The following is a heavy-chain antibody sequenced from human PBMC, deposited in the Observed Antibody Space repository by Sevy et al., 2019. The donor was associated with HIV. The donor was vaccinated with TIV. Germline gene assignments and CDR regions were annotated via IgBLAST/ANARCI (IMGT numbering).Heavy chain of an antibody. CDR2: ISGSGTRT. J-gene: IGHJ6*03. CDR1: GFSFDSYG. Sequence: GGSLRLSCAVSGFSFDSYGMTWVRQAPGKGLEWVSGISGSGTRTYYADSVKGRFIISRENSKNTLYLQMNSLRSEDTAIYYCAKGGGHYDPDEIGYYFYYYNMDVWGKGTTVTVSS. V-gene: IGHV3-23*01. D-gene: IGHD3-22*01. CDR3: AKGGGHYDPDEIGYYFYYYNMDV.